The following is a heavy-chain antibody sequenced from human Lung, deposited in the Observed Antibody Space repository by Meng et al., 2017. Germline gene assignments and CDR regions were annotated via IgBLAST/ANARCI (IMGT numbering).Heavy chain of an antibody. D-gene: IGHD2-15*01. J-gene: IGHJ4*02. CDR1: GCNFSSYS. CDR3: ARGRVVVAATPSDY. Sequence: EVQLVESGGGLVKPGVSLRLSCAASGCNFSSYSMNWVRQGPGKGLGWVSSISRSSAYADSVKGRFTISRDNAKNSLYLQMNSLRAEDTAVYYCARGRVVVAATPSDYWGQGTLVTVSS. V-gene: IGHV3-21*01. CDR2: ISRSSA.